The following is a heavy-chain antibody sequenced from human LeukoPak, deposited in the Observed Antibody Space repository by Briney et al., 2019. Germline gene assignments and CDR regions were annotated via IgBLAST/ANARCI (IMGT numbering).Heavy chain of an antibody. D-gene: IGHD6-13*01. CDR2: MNPNSGNT. Sequence: ASVKVSCKASGYTFTGYYMHWVRQATGQGLEWMGWMNPNSGNTGYAQKFQGRVTMTRNTSISTAYMELSSLRSEDTAVYYCARALPEKRRYSSSWCRVGWFDPWGQGTLVTVSS. J-gene: IGHJ5*02. CDR3: ARALPEKRRYSSSWCRVGWFDP. V-gene: IGHV1-8*02. CDR1: GYTFTGYY.